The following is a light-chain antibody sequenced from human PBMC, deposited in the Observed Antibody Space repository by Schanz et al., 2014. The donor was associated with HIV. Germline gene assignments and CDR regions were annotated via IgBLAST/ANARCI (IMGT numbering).Light chain of an antibody. CDR3: CSCTNTNTWV. Sequence: QSALTQPASVSGSPGQSITISCTGTNSDIGGYNFVSWYQQHADKAPKLIIYDVTSRPSGISSRFSGSKSGNTASLTISGLQTEDEGDYYCCSCTNTNTWVFGGGTKLTVL. J-gene: IGLJ3*02. V-gene: IGLV2-14*03. CDR2: DVT. CDR1: NSDIGGYNF.